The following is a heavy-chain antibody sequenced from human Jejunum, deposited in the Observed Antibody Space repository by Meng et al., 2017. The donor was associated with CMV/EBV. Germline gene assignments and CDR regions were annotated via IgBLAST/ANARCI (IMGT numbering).Heavy chain of an antibody. Sequence: TFSSYAMNWVRQAPGKGLEWVSALSGSGGSTYYADSVKGRFTISRDNSKNTMYLVLNYPRVEDTGVYYCARLERSADSRYRPFDSWGQGSLVTVSS. CDR3: ARLERSADSRYRPFDS. CDR1: TFSSYA. D-gene: IGHD5-12*01. V-gene: IGHV3-23*01. J-gene: IGHJ4*02. CDR2: LSGSGGST.